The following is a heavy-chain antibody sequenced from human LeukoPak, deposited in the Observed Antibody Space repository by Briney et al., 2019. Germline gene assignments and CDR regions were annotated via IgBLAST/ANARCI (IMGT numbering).Heavy chain of an antibody. CDR2: ISGSGGST. D-gene: IGHD3-3*01. CDR1: GFTFSNYA. J-gene: IGHJ1*01. CDR3: AKDIHRLYDFWSGYYHPFQH. Sequence: GGSLRLSCAASGFTFSNYAMSWVRQAPGKGLEWVSAISGSGGSTYYADSVKGRFTISRDNSKNSLYLQMNSLRAEDTALYYCAKDIHRLYDFWSGYYHPFQHWGQGTLVTVSS. V-gene: IGHV3-23*01.